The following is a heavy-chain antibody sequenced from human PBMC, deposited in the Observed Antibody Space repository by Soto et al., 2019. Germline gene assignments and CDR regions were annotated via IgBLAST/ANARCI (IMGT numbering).Heavy chain of an antibody. CDR1: SGSISVTNVF. CDR3: ARITGRYLDY. D-gene: IGHD3-16*02. V-gene: IGHV4-39*01. CDR2: VDYSGTA. J-gene: IGHJ4*02. Sequence: PSETLSLTCTVSSGSISVTNVFWGWVRQPPGKGLEWIGNVDYSGTAYFSPSLATRVTFHVDTSKNQFSLTLYSVTAADTAVYYCARITGRYLDYWGQGILVTVYS.